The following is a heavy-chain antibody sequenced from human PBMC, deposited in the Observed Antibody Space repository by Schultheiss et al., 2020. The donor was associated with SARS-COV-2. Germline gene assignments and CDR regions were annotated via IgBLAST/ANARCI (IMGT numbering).Heavy chain of an antibody. CDR2: ITGRGGNT. Sequence: GGSLRLSCAASGFTFSSYAMSWVRQAPGKGLEWVSVITGRGGNTYYADSVKGRFTISRDNSKNTVYLQMSSLRAEDTAVYYCAKDQNMVATSPFDYWGQGTLVTVSS. D-gene: IGHD5-12*01. J-gene: IGHJ4*02. CDR3: AKDQNMVATSPFDY. CDR1: GFTFSSYA. V-gene: IGHV3-23*01.